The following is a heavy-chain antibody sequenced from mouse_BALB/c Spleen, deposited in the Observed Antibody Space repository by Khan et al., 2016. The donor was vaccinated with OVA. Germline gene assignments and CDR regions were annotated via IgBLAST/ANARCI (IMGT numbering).Heavy chain of an antibody. V-gene: IGHV9-3-1*01. Sequence: QIQLVQSGPELKKPGETVKISCKASGYSFTNYGINWVKQSPGKALKWMGWINTYTGEPTYADDFKGRFAFSLETSANTAYLQINILKNEDTATYVCARPPDFSYTIDYWGQGTSVTVSS. CDR3: ARPPDFSYTIDY. CDR2: INTYTGEP. CDR1: GYSFTNYG. J-gene: IGHJ4*01.